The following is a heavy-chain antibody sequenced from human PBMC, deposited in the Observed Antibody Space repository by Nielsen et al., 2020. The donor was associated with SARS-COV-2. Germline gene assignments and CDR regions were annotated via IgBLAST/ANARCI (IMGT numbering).Heavy chain of an antibody. V-gene: IGHV3-23*01. J-gene: IGHJ5*02. Sequence: WIRQPPGKGLEWVSAISGSGGSTYYADSVKGRFTISRDNSKNTLYLQMNSLRAEDTAVYYCAKDPIAARPLGWFDPWGQGTLVTVSS. CDR2: ISGSGGST. D-gene: IGHD6-6*01. CDR3: AKDPIAARPLGWFDP.